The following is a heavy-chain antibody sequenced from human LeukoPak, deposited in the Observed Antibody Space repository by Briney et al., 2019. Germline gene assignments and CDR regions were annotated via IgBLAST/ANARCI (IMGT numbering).Heavy chain of an antibody. CDR3: VKSGGYYYMDA. Sequence: GGSLRLSCAASGFTYHDFAMHWVRQAPGKGLEWVAAIGWNSDNIDYADSVKGRFTIYRDNDMNSLYLEMASLRVEDSALYYCVKSGGYYYMDAWGKGTPVTVSS. CDR1: GFTYHDFA. CDR2: IGWNSDNI. D-gene: IGHD3-16*01. J-gene: IGHJ6*03. V-gene: IGHV3-9*01.